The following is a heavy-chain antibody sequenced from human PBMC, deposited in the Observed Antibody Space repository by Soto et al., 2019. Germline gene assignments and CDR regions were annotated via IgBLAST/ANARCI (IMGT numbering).Heavy chain of an antibody. CDR3: ARAVPRRKTSIQLWPRLDY. J-gene: IGHJ4*02. Sequence: ASVKVSCKASGGTFSSYAISWVRQAPGQGLEWMGGIIPIFGTANYAQKFQGRVTITADESTSTAYMELSSLRSEDTAVYYCARAVPRRKTSIQLWPRLDYWGQGTLVTVSS. CDR1: GGTFSSYA. CDR2: IIPIFGTA. V-gene: IGHV1-69*13. D-gene: IGHD5-18*01.